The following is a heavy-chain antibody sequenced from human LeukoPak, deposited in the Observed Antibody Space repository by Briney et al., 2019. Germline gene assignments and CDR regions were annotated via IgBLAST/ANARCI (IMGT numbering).Heavy chain of an antibody. CDR3: ARERRAGYYDFWSGSPYYMDV. V-gene: IGHV4-34*01. Sequence: SETLSLTCAVYGGSFSGYYWSWIRQPPGKGLEWIGEINHSGSTNYNPSLKSRVTISVDTSKNQFSLKLSSVTAADTAVYYCARERRAGYYDFWSGSPYYMDVWGKGTTVTISS. CDR1: GGSFSGYY. J-gene: IGHJ6*03. D-gene: IGHD3-3*01. CDR2: INHSGST.